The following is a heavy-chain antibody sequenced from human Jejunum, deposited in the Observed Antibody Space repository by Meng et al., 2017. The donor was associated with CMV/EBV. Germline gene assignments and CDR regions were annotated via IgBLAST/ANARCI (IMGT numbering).Heavy chain of an antibody. D-gene: IGHD3-22*01. V-gene: IGHV4-39*01. CDR2: IYYGGST. J-gene: IGHJ4*02. Sequence: SGDAVSSSNSQWGWVSQPPETGLEWIGNIYYGGSTYYNPSLTPRVTISVDTSKNQLSLKLSSVTAADTAVYYCARRYYYDSRRDFDYWGQGTLVTVSS. CDR3: ARRYYYDSRRDFDY. CDR1: GDAVSSSNSQ.